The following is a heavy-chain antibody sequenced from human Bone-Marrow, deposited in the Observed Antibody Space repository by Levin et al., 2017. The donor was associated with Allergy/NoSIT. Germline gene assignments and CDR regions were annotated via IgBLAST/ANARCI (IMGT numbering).Heavy chain of an antibody. CDR2: ISYDGSNK. J-gene: IGHJ3*02. D-gene: IGHD2/OR15-2a*01. CDR1: GFTFSSYG. Sequence: PGGSLRLSCAASGFTFSSYGMHWVRQAPGKGLEWVAVISYDGSNKYYADSVKGRFTISRDNSKNTLYLQMNSLRAEDTAVYYCAKLPTQPENENSSAFDSWGQGTMVTVSS. CDR3: AKLPTQPENENSSAFDS. V-gene: IGHV3-30*18.